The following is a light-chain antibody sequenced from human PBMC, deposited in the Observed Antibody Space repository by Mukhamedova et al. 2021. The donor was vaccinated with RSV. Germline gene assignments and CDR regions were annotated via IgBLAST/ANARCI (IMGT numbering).Light chain of an antibody. CDR2: DVS. V-gene: IGLV2-11*01. CDR1: DVGGYNY. CDR3: CSYAGSYLV. Sequence: DVGGYNYVSWYQQHPGKAPKLMIYDVSRRPSGVPDRFSGSKSGNTASLTISGLQAEDEADYYCCSYAGSYLVFGGGTKLTVL. J-gene: IGLJ3*02.